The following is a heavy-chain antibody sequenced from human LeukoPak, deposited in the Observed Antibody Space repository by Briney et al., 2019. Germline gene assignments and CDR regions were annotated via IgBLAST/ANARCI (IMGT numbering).Heavy chain of an antibody. CDR2: INPNSGGT. J-gene: IGHJ6*02. CDR1: GYTFTGYY. D-gene: IGHD2-2*01. V-gene: IGHV1-2*02. CDR3: ARDHYCSSTSCQTSLDYYYGMDV. Sequence: ASVKVSCKASGYTFTGYYMHWVRQAPGQGLEWMGWINPNSGGTNYAQKFQGRVTMTRDTSISTAYMELSRLRSDDTAVYYCARDHYCSSTSCQTSLDYYYGMDVWGQGTTVTVSS.